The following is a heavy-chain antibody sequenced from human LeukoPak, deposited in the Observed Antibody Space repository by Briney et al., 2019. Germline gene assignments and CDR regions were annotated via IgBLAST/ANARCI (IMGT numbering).Heavy chain of an antibody. V-gene: IGHV4-39*01. Sequence: SETLSLTCAVYGGSFSGYYWGWIRQPPGKGLEWIGSIYYSGSTYYNPSLKSRVTISVDTSKNQFSLKLSSVTAADTAVYYCARRFSPIRGYSYGFLPPPAGFDYWGQGTLVTVSS. CDR2: IYYSGST. CDR1: GGSFSGYY. CDR3: ARRFSPIRGYSYGFLPPPAGFDY. D-gene: IGHD5-18*01. J-gene: IGHJ4*02.